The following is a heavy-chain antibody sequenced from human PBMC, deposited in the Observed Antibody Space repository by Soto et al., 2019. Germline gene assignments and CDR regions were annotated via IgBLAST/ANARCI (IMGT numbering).Heavy chain of an antibody. CDR3: AKFHGPDLLYYYGMDV. Sequence: VQLLESGGGLVQPGGSLRLSCAASGFTFSNYAMSWVRQAPGKGLEWVSTIDGNGGATYYADSVKGRCTISRDNSRTTLYLQMNTLRAGDTAVYYCAKFHGPDLLYYYGMDVWGQGTTVTVSS. V-gene: IGHV3-23*01. CDR2: IDGNGGAT. J-gene: IGHJ6*02. CDR1: GFTFSNYA.